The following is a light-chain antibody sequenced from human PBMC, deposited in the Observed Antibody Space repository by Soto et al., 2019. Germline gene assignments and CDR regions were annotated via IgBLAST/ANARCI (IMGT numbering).Light chain of an antibody. J-gene: IGKJ1*01. CDR2: DAS. CDR1: QSVGGN. CDR3: QQYNDWPRT. V-gene: IGKV3-15*01. Sequence: EIVMTQSPATLSVSPGETATLSCRASQSVGGNLAWYQQKPGQAPRLLIYDASTRAAGIPARFSGSGSGTEFTLTISSLQSEDFAVYYCQQYNDWPRTFGQGTKVDIK.